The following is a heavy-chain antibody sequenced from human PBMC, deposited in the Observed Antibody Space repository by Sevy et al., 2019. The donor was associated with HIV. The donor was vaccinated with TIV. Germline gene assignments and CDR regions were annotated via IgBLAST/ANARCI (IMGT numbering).Heavy chain of an antibody. Sequence: GGSLRLSCAASGFTFSRFWMSWVRQAPGKGLEWVANINQDGSERYYVDSVKGRFTISRDNAKNSLYLQMNSLRGEDTAVFFCARGGVLEWPLGPFDYWDQGTLVTVSS. CDR1: GFTFSRFW. J-gene: IGHJ4*02. D-gene: IGHD3-3*01. CDR3: ARGGVLEWPLGPFDY. CDR2: INQDGSER. V-gene: IGHV3-7*03.